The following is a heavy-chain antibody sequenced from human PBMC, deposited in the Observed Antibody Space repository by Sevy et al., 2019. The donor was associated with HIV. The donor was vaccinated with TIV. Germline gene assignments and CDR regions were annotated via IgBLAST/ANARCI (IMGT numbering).Heavy chain of an antibody. Sequence: GGSLRLSCAASGFTFDDYAMHWVRQAPGKGLEWVSGISWNSGRIGYADSVKGRLAISRDNAKISLYLQMNSLRAEDTAVYYCAKAGRRWGGDHSSSWYLFDYWGQGTLVTVSS. D-gene: IGHD6-13*01. V-gene: IGHV3-9*01. CDR1: GFTFDDYA. CDR3: AKAGRRWGGDHSSSWYLFDY. CDR2: ISWNSGRI. J-gene: IGHJ4*02.